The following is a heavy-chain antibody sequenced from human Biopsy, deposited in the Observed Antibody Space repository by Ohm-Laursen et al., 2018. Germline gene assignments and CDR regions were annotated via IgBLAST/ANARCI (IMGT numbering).Heavy chain of an antibody. CDR2: ISTKTGNT. V-gene: IGHV1-18*01. CDR3: ARNRANDYVWGSYGDDN. J-gene: IGHJ4*02. D-gene: IGHD3-16*01. Sequence: ASVKVSCKASGYTFTDAAITWVRQVGGQGFEWLGWISTKTGNTNFAQKFQGRITLTTDASTATAYMELRGLISDDTAAYYCARNRANDYVWGSYGDDNWGQGTLVTVSS. CDR1: GYTFTDAA.